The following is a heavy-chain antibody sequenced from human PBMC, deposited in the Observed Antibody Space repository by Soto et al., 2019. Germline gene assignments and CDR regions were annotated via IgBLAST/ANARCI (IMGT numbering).Heavy chain of an antibody. D-gene: IGHD3-10*01. J-gene: IGHJ6*02. V-gene: IGHV3-53*04. CDR2: LHSGGDT. Sequence: EVQLVESGGGLVQPGGSLRLSCVASGIPVNSIYMTWVRQAPGKGLEWVSVLHSGGDTYYANSVKGRFTISRHDSTNTLFLQMNSLTAEDTAVYYCARDGPYYYASRMDVWGQRTTVTVSS. CDR1: GIPVNSIY. CDR3: ARDGPYYYASRMDV.